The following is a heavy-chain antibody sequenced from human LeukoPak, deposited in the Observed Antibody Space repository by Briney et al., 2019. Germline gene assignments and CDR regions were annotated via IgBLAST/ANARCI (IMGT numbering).Heavy chain of an antibody. CDR3: ARGGLYWHI. D-gene: IGHD2-8*02. J-gene: IGHJ3*02. V-gene: IGHV3-7*04. Sequence: GGSLRLSCAASGITLSTYWMSWVRQAPGKGLEWVANIKQDGSEKNYVDSVKGRFTISRDNARNSLYLQMDSLRAGDTALYYCARGGLYWHIWGQGTMVTVSS. CDR1: GITLSTYW. CDR2: IKQDGSEK.